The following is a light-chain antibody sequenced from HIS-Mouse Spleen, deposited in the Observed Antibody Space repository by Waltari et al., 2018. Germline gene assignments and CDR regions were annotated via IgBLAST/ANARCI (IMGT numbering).Light chain of an antibody. V-gene: IGLV2-23*01. Sequence: QSALTQPASVSGSPGQSITIYCTGTSSDVGSYNLVSWYHQHPGKAPKLMIYEGSKRPSGVSNRFSGSKSGNTASLTISGLQAEDEADYYCCSYAGSSTYWVFGGGTKLTVL. J-gene: IGLJ3*02. CDR3: CSYAGSSTYWV. CDR2: EGS. CDR1: SSDVGSYNL.